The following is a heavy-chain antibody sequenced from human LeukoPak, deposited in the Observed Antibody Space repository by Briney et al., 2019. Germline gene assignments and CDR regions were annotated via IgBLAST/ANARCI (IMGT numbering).Heavy chain of an antibody. D-gene: IGHD5-12*01. CDR1: GFTFSTYA. V-gene: IGHV3-23*01. CDR2: FTRNDETT. J-gene: IGHJ4*02. CDR3: ARYGGYPGY. Sequence: GGSLRLSCVASGFTFSTYAMHWVRQAPGKGLEWVSGFTRNDETTSYADSVKGRFTISRDNSRDTLYLQMNSLRAEDTAVYYCARYGGYPGYWGQGTLVTVSS.